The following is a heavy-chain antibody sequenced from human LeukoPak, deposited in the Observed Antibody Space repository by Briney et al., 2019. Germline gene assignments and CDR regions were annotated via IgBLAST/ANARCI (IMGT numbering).Heavy chain of an antibody. D-gene: IGHD2-2*01. Sequence: GGSLRLSCSASGFTFSSYAMHWVRQAPGKRLEYVSAISSNGGSTYYADSVKGRFTISRDNSKNTLYLQMSSLRAEDTAVYYCVRGSRNIVVVPADPYYYYGMDVWGQGTTVTVSS. CDR1: GFTFSSYA. J-gene: IGHJ6*02. V-gene: IGHV3-64D*06. CDR2: ISSNGGST. CDR3: VRGSRNIVVVPADPYYYYGMDV.